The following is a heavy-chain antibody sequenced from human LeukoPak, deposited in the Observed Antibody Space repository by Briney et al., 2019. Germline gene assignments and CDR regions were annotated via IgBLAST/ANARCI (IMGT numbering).Heavy chain of an antibody. CDR3: ARTQHLVLRSPLDP. J-gene: IGHJ5*02. CDR2: MNPYSANT. Sequence: ASVKVSCKASGYTFTSYGIHWVRQATGQGLEWMGWMNPYSANTGYAQNFQGRITITRNTSISTAYMELSSLRSEDTAVYYCARTQHLVLRSPLDPWGQGTLVTVSS. CDR1: GYTFTSYG. D-gene: IGHD6-13*01. V-gene: IGHV1-8*03.